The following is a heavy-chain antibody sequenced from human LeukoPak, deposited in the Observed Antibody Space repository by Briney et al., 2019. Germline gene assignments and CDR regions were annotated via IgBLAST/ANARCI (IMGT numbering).Heavy chain of an antibody. V-gene: IGHV3-48*04. CDR2: ISSSSSTI. CDR3: ARGRDGYNLVDAFDI. Sequence: GGSLRLSCAASGFTFSSYSMNWVRQAPGKGLEWVSYISSSSSTIYYTDSVKGRFTTSRDNAKNSLYLQMNCLRAEDTAVYYCARGRDGYNLVDAFDIWGQGIMVTVSS. CDR1: GFTFSSYS. D-gene: IGHD5-24*01. J-gene: IGHJ3*02.